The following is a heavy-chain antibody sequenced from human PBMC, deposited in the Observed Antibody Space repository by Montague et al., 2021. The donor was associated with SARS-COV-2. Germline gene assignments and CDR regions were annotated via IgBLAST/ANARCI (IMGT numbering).Heavy chain of an antibody. CDR1: GGSISSYY. CDR3: VRGFDY. Sequence: SETPLTCTVYGGSISSYYWTWFRQPPGTGLEWIAYTYYSGSTNYNPSLKSRVTISVDTSKNQFSLKLTSVTAADTAVYYCVRGFDYWGQGTLVTVSS. J-gene: IGHJ4*02. CDR2: TYYSGST. V-gene: IGHV4-59*01.